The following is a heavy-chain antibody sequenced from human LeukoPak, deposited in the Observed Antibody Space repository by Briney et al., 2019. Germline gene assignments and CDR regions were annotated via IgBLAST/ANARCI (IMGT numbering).Heavy chain of an antibody. Sequence: GGSLRLSCAASGFTFSGYWMSWVRQAPEKGLEWVANINPDGSVKHYVDSAKGRFTISRDNAKNSLYLQMNSLRAEDPALYYCATSDDSSGSDWGQGTLVTVSS. D-gene: IGHD3-22*01. CDR1: GFTFSGYW. J-gene: IGHJ4*02. V-gene: IGHV3-7*01. CDR3: ATSDDSSGSD. CDR2: INPDGSVK.